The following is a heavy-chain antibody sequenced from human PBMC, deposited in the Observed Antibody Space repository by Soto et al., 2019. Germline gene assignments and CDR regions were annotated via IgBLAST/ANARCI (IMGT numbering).Heavy chain of an antibody. Sequence: MQLVQSGPEVTKPGTSVKVSCTASGFTFTSSAVQWVRQARGQRLEWIGWIVVGSGVTNYAQKFQERVTFTRDMSTNTASMELSSLRSDDTAVYYCAADPYYYDGSNYYSFDYWGQGTPVTVSS. V-gene: IGHV1-58*01. CDR1: GFTFTSSA. CDR3: AADPYYYDGSNYYSFDY. D-gene: IGHD3-22*01. CDR2: IVVGSGVT. J-gene: IGHJ4*02.